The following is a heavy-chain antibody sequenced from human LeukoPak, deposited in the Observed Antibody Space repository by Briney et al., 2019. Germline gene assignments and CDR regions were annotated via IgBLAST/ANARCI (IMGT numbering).Heavy chain of an antibody. CDR2: IYYSGST. CDR1: GGSISSYY. D-gene: IGHD3-10*01. V-gene: IGHV4-59*01. CDR3: ARGGRTRGSMSFYYMDV. J-gene: IGHJ6*03. Sequence: SETLSLTCTVSGGSISSYYWSWLRQPPGKGLEWIGYIYYSGSTNYNPSLKSRVTISADTSKNQFSLKVKSVTAADTAVYYCARGGRTRGSMSFYYMDVWGEGATVTVSS.